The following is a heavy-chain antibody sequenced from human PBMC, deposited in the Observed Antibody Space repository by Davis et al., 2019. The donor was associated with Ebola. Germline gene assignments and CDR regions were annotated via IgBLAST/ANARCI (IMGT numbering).Heavy chain of an antibody. CDR3: ARDGGSSSSMGAFDV. Sequence: GESLKISCAASGFSFSSYNMNWVRQAPGKGLEWISYISSSSSTIFYADSVKGRFTISRDNAKNTLYLQMNSLRGDDTAVYYCARDGGSSSSMGAFDVWGHGTLVAVSS. D-gene: IGHD6-6*01. CDR2: ISSSSSTI. V-gene: IGHV3-48*04. J-gene: IGHJ3*01. CDR1: GFSFSSYN.